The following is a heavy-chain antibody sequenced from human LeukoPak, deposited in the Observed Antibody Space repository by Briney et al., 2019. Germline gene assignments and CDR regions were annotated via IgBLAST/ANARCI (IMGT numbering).Heavy chain of an antibody. CDR1: GFTLHSYW. CDR2: INSDGSST. CDR3: ARDWGIAAALFWFDP. V-gene: IGHV3-74*01. Sequence: GSLKLFCGAPGFTLHSYWMHLVRPAPGKGPGWVLRINSDGSSTSYADSVKGRFTISRDNAKNTLYLQMNSLRAEDTAVYYCARDWGIAAALFWFDPWGQGTLVTVSS. J-gene: IGHJ5*02. D-gene: IGHD6-13*01.